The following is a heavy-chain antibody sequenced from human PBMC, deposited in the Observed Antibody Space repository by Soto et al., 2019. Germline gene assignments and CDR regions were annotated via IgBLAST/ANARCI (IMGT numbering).Heavy chain of an antibody. Sequence: GSLRFSCSASGFTFSSHAMTWVRQAPGKGLEWVSGLSDSGDSIYYADSVKGRFTIYRDNSMNTLYLQMNTLRVEDTAVYYCAKVSSSWYAGFFDLWGQGTLVTVSS. CDR1: GFTFSSHA. J-gene: IGHJ4*02. CDR3: AKVSSSWYAGFFDL. V-gene: IGHV3-23*01. CDR2: LSDSGDSI. D-gene: IGHD6-13*01.